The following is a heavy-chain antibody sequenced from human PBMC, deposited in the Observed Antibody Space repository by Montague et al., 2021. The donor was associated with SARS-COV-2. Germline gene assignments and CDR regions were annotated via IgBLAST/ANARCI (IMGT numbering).Heavy chain of an antibody. V-gene: IGHV4-39*01. CDR2: IYYSGST. CDR3: ARLVWSGEFSGENWFDP. J-gene: IGHJ5*02. CDR1: GGSISSSSNY. Sequence: SETLSLTCTVSGGSISSSSNYWGWIRQPPGKGLEWIGSIYYSGSTYYNSSLKSRVTISVDTSKNQFSLKLNSVTAADTAVYYCARLVWSGEFSGENWFDPWGQGTLVTVSS. D-gene: IGHD3-10*01.